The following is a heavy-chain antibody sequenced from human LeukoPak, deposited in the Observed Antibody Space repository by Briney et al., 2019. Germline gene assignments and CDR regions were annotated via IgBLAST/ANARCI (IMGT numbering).Heavy chain of an antibody. CDR3: AKAGTRYCSSTSCPARYYYYGMDV. D-gene: IGHD2-2*01. CDR1: GFTFSSYA. CDR2: ISGSGGST. Sequence: GGSLTLSCAASGFTFSSYAMSWVRQAPGKGLEWVSAISGSGGSTYYADSVKGRFTISRDNSKNTLYLQMNSLRAEDTAVYYCAKAGTRYCSSTSCPARYYYYGMDVWGQGTTVTVSS. V-gene: IGHV3-23*01. J-gene: IGHJ6*02.